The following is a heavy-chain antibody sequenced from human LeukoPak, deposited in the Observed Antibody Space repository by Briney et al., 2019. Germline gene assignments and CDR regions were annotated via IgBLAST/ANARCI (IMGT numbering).Heavy chain of an antibody. CDR2: IYYSGST. Sequence: PSETLSLTCTVSGGSISSYYWSWIRQPPGKGLEWIGYIYYSGSTNYNPSLKSRVTMSVDTSKNQFSLKLSSVTAADTAVYYCARESGSGSSDYWGQGTLVTVSS. D-gene: IGHD3-10*01. CDR1: GGSISSYY. CDR3: ARESGSGSSDY. J-gene: IGHJ4*02. V-gene: IGHV4-59*12.